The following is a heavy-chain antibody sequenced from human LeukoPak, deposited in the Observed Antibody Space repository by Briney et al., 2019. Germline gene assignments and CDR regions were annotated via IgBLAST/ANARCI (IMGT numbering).Heavy chain of an antibody. CDR2: FHHSGNT. V-gene: IGHV4-59*12. Sequence: SETLSLTCSVSGASISRYYWSWIRQPPGKGLEWIGYFHHSGNTNYSPSLSSRITMSVDTSKNQFSLRLNSVTAADTAIYYCARRAAALDSWGQGTLVTVSS. CDR1: GASISRYY. J-gene: IGHJ4*02. CDR3: ARRAAALDS. D-gene: IGHD6-13*01.